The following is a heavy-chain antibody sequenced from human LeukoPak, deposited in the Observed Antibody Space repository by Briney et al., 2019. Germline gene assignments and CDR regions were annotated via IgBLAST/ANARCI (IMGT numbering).Heavy chain of an antibody. D-gene: IGHD2-2*03. CDR1: GFTFSSYG. Sequence: PGRSLRLSCAASGFTFSSYGMHWVRQAPGKGLEWVAVIWYDGSNKYYADSVKGRFTISRDNSKSTLYLQMNSLRAEDTAVYYCAKDGGGYCSSTGYSGSWFDPWGQGTLVTVSS. J-gene: IGHJ5*02. CDR3: AKDGGGYCSSTGYSGSWFDP. V-gene: IGHV3-33*06. CDR2: IWYDGSNK.